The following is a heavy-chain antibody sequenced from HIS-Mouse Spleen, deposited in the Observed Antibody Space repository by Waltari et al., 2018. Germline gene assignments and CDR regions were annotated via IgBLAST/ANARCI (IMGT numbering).Heavy chain of an antibody. D-gene: IGHD6-13*01. Sequence: QLQLQESGPGLVKPSETLSLTCTVSGGSISSSSYYWGWIRQPPGKGLGWIGSIYYSGRTYYNPSIKSRVTISVEPSKNQFSLKLSAVTAADTAVYYCAREIPYSSSWYDWYFDLWGRGTLVTVSS. J-gene: IGHJ2*01. V-gene: IGHV4-39*07. CDR1: GGSISSSSYY. CDR3: AREIPYSSSWYDWYFDL. CDR2: IYYSGRT.